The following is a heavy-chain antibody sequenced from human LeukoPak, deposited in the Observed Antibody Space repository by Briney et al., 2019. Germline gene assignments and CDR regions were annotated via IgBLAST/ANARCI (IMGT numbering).Heavy chain of an antibody. J-gene: IGHJ4*02. D-gene: IGHD5-12*01. CDR2: IYYSGRT. CDR1: GGSIRINNYY. CDR3: ARRYTGYDGFYY. Sequence: PETLSLTCTVSGGSIRINNYYWGWIRQPPGKGLECIGSIYYSGRTYYNPSLKSRVTITADTSKNQFSLKLSSVTATDTAVYYCARRYTGYDGFYYWGQGTLVTVSS. V-gene: IGHV4-39*01.